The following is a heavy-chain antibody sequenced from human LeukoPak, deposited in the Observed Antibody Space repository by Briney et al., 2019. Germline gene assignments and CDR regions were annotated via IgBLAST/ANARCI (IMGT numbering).Heavy chain of an antibody. CDR1: GFTFSSYG. CDR2: ISGSGGST. J-gene: IGHJ4*02. V-gene: IGHV3-23*01. CDR3: ANSAGIAAAGYYFDY. Sequence: GGSLRLSCAASGFTFSSYGMHWVRQAPGKGLEWVSAISGSGGSTYYADSVKGRFTISRDNSKNTLYLQMNSLRAEDTAVYYCANSAGIAAAGYYFDYWGQGTLVTVSS. D-gene: IGHD6-13*01.